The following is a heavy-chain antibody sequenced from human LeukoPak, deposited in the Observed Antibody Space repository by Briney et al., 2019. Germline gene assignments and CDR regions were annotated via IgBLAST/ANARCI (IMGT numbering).Heavy chain of an antibody. J-gene: IGHJ4*02. CDR1: GGSISSYY. CDR3: ARFAAAGNSDFDY. V-gene: IGHV4-59*01. Sequence: ETLSLTCTVSGGSISSYYWSWIRQPPGKGLEWIGYIYYSGSTNYNPSLKSRVTISVDTSKNQFSLKLSSVTAAGTAVYYCARFAAAGNSDFDYWGQGTLVTVSS. D-gene: IGHD6-13*01. CDR2: IYYSGST.